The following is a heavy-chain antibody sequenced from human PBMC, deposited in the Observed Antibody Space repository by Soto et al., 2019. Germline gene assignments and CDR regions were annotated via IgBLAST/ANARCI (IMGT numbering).Heavy chain of an antibody. CDR2: IFYSGST. D-gene: IGHD3-10*01. V-gene: IGHV4-59*01. J-gene: IGHJ5*02. CDR3: ARNSGLNGWFDP. CDR1: GVSISNYY. Sequence: SETLSLTCTVSGVSISNYYWSWIRQPPGKGLEWIGFIFYSGSTNYNPSLKSRVTISVDTSKSQFSLRLSSMTAADAAVYYCARNSGLNGWFDPWGQGTLVTVSS.